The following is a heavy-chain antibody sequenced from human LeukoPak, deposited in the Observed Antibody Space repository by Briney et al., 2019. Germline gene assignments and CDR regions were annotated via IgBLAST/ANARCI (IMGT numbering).Heavy chain of an antibody. CDR3: ARERTGDDAFDI. Sequence: LSGGSLRLSCAASGFTFSGYEMNWVRQAPGKGLEWVSYIGSSGRVMYYADSVQGRFTISRDNAKNSLYLQMNSLRVEDTAVYYCARERTGDDAFDIWGQGTVVTVSS. CDR2: IGSSGRVM. CDR1: GFTFSGYE. V-gene: IGHV3-48*03. D-gene: IGHD7-27*01. J-gene: IGHJ3*02.